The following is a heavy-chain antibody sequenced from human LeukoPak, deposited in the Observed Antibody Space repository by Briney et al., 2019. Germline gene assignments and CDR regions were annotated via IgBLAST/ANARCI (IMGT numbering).Heavy chain of an antibody. J-gene: IGHJ4*02. V-gene: IGHV4-59*13. D-gene: IGHD1-26*01. CDR3: VKIKPGGASFDY. Sequence: SETLSLTCTVSGGSNSSYYWSWIRQPPGKGLEWIGYLTPSGSTNYKPSLKSRVTISVDTSKNQFSLKLSSVTAADTALYYCVKIKPGGASFDYWGQGTLVTVSS. CDR2: LTPSGST. CDR1: GGSNSSYY.